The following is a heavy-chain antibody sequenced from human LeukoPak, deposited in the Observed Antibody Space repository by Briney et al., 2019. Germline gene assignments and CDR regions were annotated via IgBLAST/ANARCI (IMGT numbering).Heavy chain of an antibody. CDR3: ARDVMVRGVFAYYYYYMDV. CDR2: ITSGSIYK. CDR1: GFTFSRYN. J-gene: IGHJ6*03. Sequence: GGSLRLSCATSGFTFSRYNMNWVRQAPGKGLEWVSSITSGSIYKYYADSMKGRFTISRDNAKNSLYLQMDSLRAEDTAVYYCARDVMVRGVFAYYYYYMDVWGKGTTVTVSS. V-gene: IGHV3-21*04. D-gene: IGHD3-10*01.